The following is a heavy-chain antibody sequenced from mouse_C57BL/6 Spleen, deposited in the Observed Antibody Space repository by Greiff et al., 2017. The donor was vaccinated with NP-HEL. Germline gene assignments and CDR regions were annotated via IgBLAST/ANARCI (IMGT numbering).Heavy chain of an antibody. V-gene: IGHV5-17*01. CDR1: GFTFSDYG. Sequence: EVKLMESGGGLVKPGGSLKLSCAASGFTFSDYGMHWVRQAPEKGLEWVAYISSGSSTIYYADTVKGRFTLSRDNAKNTLFLQMTSLRSEDTAMYYCATYYGNDRDYAMDYWGQGTSVTVSS. J-gene: IGHJ4*01. D-gene: IGHD2-9*01. CDR2: ISSGSSTI. CDR3: ATYYGNDRDYAMDY.